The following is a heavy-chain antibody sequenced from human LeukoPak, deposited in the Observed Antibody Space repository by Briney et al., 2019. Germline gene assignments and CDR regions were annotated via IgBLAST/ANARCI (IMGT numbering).Heavy chain of an antibody. V-gene: IGHV4-39*01. Sequence: KASETLSLTCSISGGSISSSSYFWGWIRQPPGKGLEWIASIYYSGSTYYNASLKSRVTISVDTSKNQFSLKVNSVTAADTAVYCCARHVRAIRPFDYWGQGTLVTVSS. CDR2: IYYSGST. CDR3: ARHVRAIRPFDY. J-gene: IGHJ4*02. CDR1: GGSISSSSYF. D-gene: IGHD2/OR15-2a*01.